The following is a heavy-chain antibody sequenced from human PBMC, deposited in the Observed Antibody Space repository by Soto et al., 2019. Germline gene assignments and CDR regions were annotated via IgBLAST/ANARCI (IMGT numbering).Heavy chain of an antibody. CDR1: GFSLSTSGVG. CDR2: IYWDDDK. Sequence: QITLKESGPTLVKPTQTLTLTCTFSGFSLSTSGVGVGWIRQPPGKALEWLALIYWDDDKRYSPSLKSRLTITKDTSKNQMVLTMTNMDPVDTATYYCAHRRGGSSSWYDYFDYWGQGTLVTVSS. D-gene: IGHD6-13*01. V-gene: IGHV2-5*02. CDR3: AHRRGGSSSWYDYFDY. J-gene: IGHJ4*02.